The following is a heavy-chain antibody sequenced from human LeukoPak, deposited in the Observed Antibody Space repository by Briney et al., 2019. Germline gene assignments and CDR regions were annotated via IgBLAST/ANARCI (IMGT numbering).Heavy chain of an antibody. V-gene: IGHV3-7*01. D-gene: IGHD3-3*01. J-gene: IGHJ6*03. CDR1: GFTFSSYW. CDR3: ARLGYDFWSGYYSDYYYYMDV. Sequence: GGSLRLSCAASGFTFSSYWMSWVRQAPGKGLEWVANIKQDGSEKYYVDSVKGRFTISRDNAKNSLYLQMNSLGAEDTAVYYCARLGYDFWSGYYSDYYYYMDVWGKGTTVTVSS. CDR2: IKQDGSEK.